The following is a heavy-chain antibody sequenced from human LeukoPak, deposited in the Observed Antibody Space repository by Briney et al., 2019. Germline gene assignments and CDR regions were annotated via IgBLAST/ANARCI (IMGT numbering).Heavy chain of an antibody. V-gene: IGHV3-48*01. J-gene: IGHJ5*02. D-gene: IGHD1-7*01. Sequence: GGSLRLSCAASGFTFSSYSMNWVRQAPGKGLEWVSYISSSSSTIYYADSVKGRFTISRDNAKNSLYLQMNSLRAEDTAVYYCARESITGARWFDPWGQGTLVTVSS. CDR2: ISSSSSTI. CDR3: ARESITGARWFDP. CDR1: GFTFSSYS.